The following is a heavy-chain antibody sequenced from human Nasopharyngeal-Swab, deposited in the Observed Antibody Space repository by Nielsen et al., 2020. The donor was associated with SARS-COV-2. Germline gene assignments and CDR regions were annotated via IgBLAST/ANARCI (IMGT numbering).Heavy chain of an antibody. J-gene: IGHJ4*02. CDR3: AHYASAAY. CDR1: GFNFNTSW. CDR2: INPDGSEM. Sequence: GGSLRLSCADSGFNFNTSWTTWVRQAPGKGLEWVANINPDGSEMQYVDSVKGRFTISRDNAENSLYLHMNSLRGDDTAVYYCAHYASAAYWGQGTLVTVSS. D-gene: IGHD2-2*01. V-gene: IGHV3-7*03.